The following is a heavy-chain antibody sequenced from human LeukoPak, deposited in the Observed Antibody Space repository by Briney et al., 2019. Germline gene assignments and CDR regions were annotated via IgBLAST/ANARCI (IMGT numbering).Heavy chain of an antibody. V-gene: IGHV4-34*01. CDR2: INHSGST. CDR1: GGSFSGYY. Sequence: SETLSLTCAVYGGSFSGYYWSWIRQPPGKALEWIGEINHSGSTNYNPSLKSRVTISVDTSKNQFSLKLSSVTAADTAVYYCARKRGEYSSSSPTRINWFDPWGQGTLVTVSS. CDR3: ARKRGEYSSSSPTRINWFDP. J-gene: IGHJ5*02. D-gene: IGHD6-6*01.